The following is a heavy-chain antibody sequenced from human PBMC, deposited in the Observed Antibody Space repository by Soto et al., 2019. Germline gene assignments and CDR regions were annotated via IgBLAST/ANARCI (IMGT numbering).Heavy chain of an antibody. J-gene: IGHJ3*02. CDR3: ASFGYSGVLHAGFDI. CDR2: LHPNSGGT. D-gene: IGHD1-26*01. Sequence: QVQLVQSGAEVKKPGASVKVSCKASGYNLTGYFMHWVRQAPGQGLEWMGWLHPNSGGTNYAQKFQGRVTVTRDPSMSTSYMELSGLSYDDTAVYCCASFGYSGVLHAGFDIWGQGTMVTVSS. CDR1: GYNLTGYF. V-gene: IGHV1-2*02.